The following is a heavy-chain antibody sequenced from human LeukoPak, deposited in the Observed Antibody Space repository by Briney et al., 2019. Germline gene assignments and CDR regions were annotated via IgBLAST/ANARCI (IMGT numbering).Heavy chain of an antibody. Sequence: PGVSLRLSCAASGFTLSSYAMSWVRHAQGKGLEWVAVIIYDGSNKYYTYYVKGRFTISRYNAKNTLYLQMNLLRADDTAIYLCAKDWGPHYASGSSYFDSWGQGTLVTVSS. CDR3: AKDWGPHYASGSSYFDS. V-gene: IGHV3-30*18. J-gene: IGHJ4*02. CDR1: GFTLSSYA. D-gene: IGHD3-10*01. CDR2: IIYDGSNK.